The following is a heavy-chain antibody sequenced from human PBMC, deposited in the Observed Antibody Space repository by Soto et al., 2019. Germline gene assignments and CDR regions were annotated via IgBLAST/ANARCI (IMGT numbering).Heavy chain of an antibody. CDR1: GFTFSNYY. J-gene: IGHJ4*02. CDR2: LDYSGTA. Sequence: GSLRLSCGASGFTFSNYYMSWIRQAPGKGLEWIGTLDYSGTAHYNPSLKSRINISADPSKNQVSLTLTSVTAADTAVYYCARQGSYWGQGALVTVSS. V-gene: IGHV4-59*04. CDR3: ARQGSY.